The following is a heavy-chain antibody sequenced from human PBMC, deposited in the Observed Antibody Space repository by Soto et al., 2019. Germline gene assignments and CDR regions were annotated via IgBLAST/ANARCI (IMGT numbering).Heavy chain of an antibody. J-gene: IGHJ4*02. CDR3: VRFYGSGSYSLVDN. D-gene: IGHD3-10*01. CDR1: GGTFNTDG. V-gene: IGHV1-69*01. Sequence: QVQLVQSGADVKKSGSSVKVSCKASGGTFNTDGFNWVRQAPGQGLEWMGGIIPMFGTPNYAQKFQARVTIVADEFTRTVYMDLSSLQSEDTAVYYCVRFYGSGSYSLVDNWGQGTLVTVSS. CDR2: IIPMFGTP.